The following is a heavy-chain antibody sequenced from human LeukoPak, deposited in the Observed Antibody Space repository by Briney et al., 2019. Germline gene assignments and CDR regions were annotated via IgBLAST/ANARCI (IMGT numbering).Heavy chain of an antibody. CDR2: ISHSGRT. CDR1: GGSISSATYS. J-gene: IGHJ4*02. V-gene: IGHV4-30-2*05. Sequence: PSETLSLTCAVSGGSISSATYSWNWIRQPPGRGLEWIGYISHSGRTNYNPSLKSRVTISVDTSKNQFSLKLSSVTAADTAVYYCATNHNYGDFPYWGQGTLVTVSS. CDR3: ATNHNYGDFPY. D-gene: IGHD4-17*01.